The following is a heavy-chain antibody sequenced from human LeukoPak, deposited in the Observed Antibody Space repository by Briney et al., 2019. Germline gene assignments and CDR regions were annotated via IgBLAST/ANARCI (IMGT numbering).Heavy chain of an antibody. CDR2: INPSGGST. CDR1: GYTFTSYG. J-gene: IGHJ5*02. Sequence: ASVKVSCKASGYTFTSYGISWVRQAPGQGLEWMGIINPSGGSTSYAQKFQGRVTMTTDASTSTAYMELRSLRSDDTAVYYCARDSGVASYFDWLSIDNWFDPWGQGTLVTVSS. V-gene: IGHV1-18*01. CDR3: ARDSGVASYFDWLSIDNWFDP. D-gene: IGHD3-9*01.